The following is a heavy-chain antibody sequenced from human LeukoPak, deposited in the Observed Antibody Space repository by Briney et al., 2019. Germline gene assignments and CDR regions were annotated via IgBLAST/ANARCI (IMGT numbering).Heavy chain of an antibody. V-gene: IGHV4-59*01. CDR1: GGSISTYY. Sequence: SETLSLTCTVSGGSISTYYWNWIRQPPGKGLEWIGYIYYSGSTNYNPSLTGRVTISVDTSKNQFSLKLSSVTAAETAVYYCAREYNHYDSSGWDAFEIWGQGTMVTVSS. CDR3: AREYNHYDSSGWDAFEI. D-gene: IGHD3-22*01. CDR2: IYYSGST. J-gene: IGHJ3*02.